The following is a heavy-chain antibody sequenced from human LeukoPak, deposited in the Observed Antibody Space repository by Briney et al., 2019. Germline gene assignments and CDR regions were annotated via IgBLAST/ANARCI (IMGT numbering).Heavy chain of an antibody. V-gene: IGHV1-2*02. CDR1: GYTFTGYY. J-gene: IGHJ4*02. Sequence: ASVKVSCKASGYTFTGYYMHWVRQAPGQGLEWMGWINPNSGGTNYAQKFQGRVTMTRDTSISTAYMELSRLRSDDTAVYYCARTTYYYASSGYYLDYWGQGTLVTVSS. CDR3: ARTTYYYASSGYYLDY. D-gene: IGHD3-22*01. CDR2: INPNSGGT.